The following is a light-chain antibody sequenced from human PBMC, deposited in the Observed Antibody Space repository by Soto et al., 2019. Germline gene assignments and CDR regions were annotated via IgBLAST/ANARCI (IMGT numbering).Light chain of an antibody. CDR1: SSNIGAGYD. Sequence: QSVLTQPPSVSGAPGQRVTISCTGSSSNIGAGYDVHWYQQLPGTAPKLLIYGISNRPSGVPDRFSGSKSGTSASLAITGLQAEDEADYYCQSYDSSLSGVFGTGTKLTVL. J-gene: IGLJ1*01. V-gene: IGLV1-40*01. CDR3: QSYDSSLSGV. CDR2: GIS.